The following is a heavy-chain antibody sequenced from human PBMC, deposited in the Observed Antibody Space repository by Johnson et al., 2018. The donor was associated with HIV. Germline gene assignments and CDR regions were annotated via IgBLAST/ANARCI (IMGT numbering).Heavy chain of an antibody. CDR2: IRYDGSNK. Sequence: QVQLVESGGGVVQPGGSLRLSCAASGFTFSSYGMHWVRQAPGKGLEWVAFIRYDGSNKYYADSVKGRFPISRDNSKNTLYLQMNSLSAEDTAVYYCAKPLVGATRDDAFDVWGQGTMVTVSS. CDR3: AKPLVGATRDDAFDV. J-gene: IGHJ3*01. CDR1: GFTFSSYG. V-gene: IGHV3-30*02. D-gene: IGHD1-26*01.